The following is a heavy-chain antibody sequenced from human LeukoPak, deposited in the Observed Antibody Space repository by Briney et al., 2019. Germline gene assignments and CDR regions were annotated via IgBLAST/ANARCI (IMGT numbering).Heavy chain of an antibody. D-gene: IGHD3-9*01. J-gene: IGHJ6*02. CDR2: ISAYNGNT. CDR3: ARGPYLDSKGFYYYYYGMDV. V-gene: IGHV1-18*01. CDR1: GYTFTSYG. Sequence: GASVKVSCKASGYTFTSYGISWVRQAPGQGLEWMGWISAYNGNTNYAQKLQGRVTMTTDTSTSTAYMELRSLRSDDTAVYYCARGPYLDSKGFYYYYYGMDVWGQGTTVTISS.